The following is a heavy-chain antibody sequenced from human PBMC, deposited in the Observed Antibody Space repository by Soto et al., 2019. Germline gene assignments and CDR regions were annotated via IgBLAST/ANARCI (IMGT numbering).Heavy chain of an antibody. CDR3: ARGTDSGSYYYYYYMDV. CDR2: IYYSGST. D-gene: IGHD1-26*01. CDR1: GGSISSSSYY. J-gene: IGHJ6*03. Sequence: SETLSLTCTVSGGSISSSSYYWGWIRQPPGKGLEWIGSIYYSGSTYYNPSLKSRVTISVDTSKNQFSLKLSSVTAADTAVYYCARGTDSGSYYYYYYMDVWGKGTTVTVSS. V-gene: IGHV4-39*07.